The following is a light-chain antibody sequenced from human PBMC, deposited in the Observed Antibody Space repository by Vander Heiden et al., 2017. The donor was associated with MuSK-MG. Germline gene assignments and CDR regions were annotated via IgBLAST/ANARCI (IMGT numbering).Light chain of an antibody. Sequence: EIVLTQSPGPLSLSPGERATLSCRSSQSVTTNFLAWYQQRPGQAPRLLIYRASNRAAGIPDRFSGSGSGTDFTLTISRLEPEDFAVCYCQQYGSSPLTFGGGTKVEIK. CDR1: QSVTTNF. CDR3: QQYGSSPLT. V-gene: IGKV3-20*01. J-gene: IGKJ4*01. CDR2: RAS.